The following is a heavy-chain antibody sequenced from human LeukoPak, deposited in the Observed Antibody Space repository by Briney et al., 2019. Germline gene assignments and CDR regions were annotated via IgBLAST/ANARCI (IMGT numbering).Heavy chain of an antibody. V-gene: IGHV3-53*01. Sequence: PGGSLRLSCAASRFTFSDCYINWIRQTPGRGLEWVSVIYSDGTTKYADSAKGRFTISRDNSKSMVYLQMDRLRAEDTAVYYCARCKGGWSDHFYGMDVWGQGTTVTVSS. CDR1: RFTFSDCY. CDR3: ARCKGGWSDHFYGMDV. D-gene: IGHD6-19*01. CDR2: IYSDGTT. J-gene: IGHJ6*02.